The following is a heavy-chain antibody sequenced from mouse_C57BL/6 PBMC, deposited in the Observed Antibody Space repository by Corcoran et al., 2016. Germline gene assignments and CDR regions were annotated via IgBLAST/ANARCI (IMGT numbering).Heavy chain of an antibody. CDR2: INPNNGGT. V-gene: IGHV1-26*01. Sequence: EVQLQQSGPELVKPGASVKISCKASGYTFTDYYMNWVKQSHGKSLEWIGDINPNNGGTSYNQKFKGKATLTVDKSSSTAYMELRSLTSEDSAVYYCASVIYYDYEENYFDYWGQGTTLTVSS. CDR1: GYTFTDYY. J-gene: IGHJ2*01. D-gene: IGHD2-4*01. CDR3: ASVIYYDYEENYFDY.